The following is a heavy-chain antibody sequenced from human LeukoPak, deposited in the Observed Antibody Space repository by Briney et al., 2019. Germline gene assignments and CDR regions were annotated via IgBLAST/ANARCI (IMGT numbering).Heavy chain of an antibody. Sequence: PGGSLRLSCAASGFTFSSYDMHWVRQATGKGLEWVSAIGTAGDTYYPGSVKGRFTISKENAKNSLYLQMNSLRAGDTAVYYCARDGRRRAFDIWGQGTMVTVSS. CDR1: GFTFSSYD. CDR2: IGTAGDT. V-gene: IGHV3-13*01. J-gene: IGHJ3*02. D-gene: IGHD3/OR15-3a*01. CDR3: ARDGRRRAFDI.